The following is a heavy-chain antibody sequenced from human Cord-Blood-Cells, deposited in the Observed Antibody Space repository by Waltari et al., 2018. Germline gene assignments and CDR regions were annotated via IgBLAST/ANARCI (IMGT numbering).Heavy chain of an antibody. D-gene: IGHD1-26*01. CDR1: GFSLSNARMG. J-gene: IGHJ3*02. CDR3: ARVTGTWVAFDI. Sequence: QVTLKESGPVLVKHTETLTLTCTVSGFSLSNARMGVSWIRQPPGKALEWLAHIFSNDEKSYSTSLKSRLTSSKDTSKSQVVLTMTNMDPVDTATYYCARVTGTWVAFDIWGQGTMVTVSS. V-gene: IGHV2-26*01. CDR2: IFSNDEK.